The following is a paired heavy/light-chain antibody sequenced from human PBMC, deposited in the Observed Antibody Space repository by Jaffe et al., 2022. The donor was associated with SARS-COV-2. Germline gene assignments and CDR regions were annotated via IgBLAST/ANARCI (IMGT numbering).Heavy chain of an antibody. CDR2: ISGSGVST. Sequence: EVQLVESGGGLVQPGGSLRLSCAASEFTFSSYAMNWVRQAPGKGLEWISTISGSGVSTYYANSVKGRFTISRDNSKNTVYMQMNNLRADDTAVYYCAKAWGSASSWYNGNWFDPWGQGIPVTVSS. CDR3: AKAWGSASSWYNGNWFDP. V-gene: IGHV3-23*04. J-gene: IGHJ5*02. CDR1: EFTFSSYA. D-gene: IGHD6-13*01.
Light chain of an antibody. J-gene: IGKJ4*01. CDR2: KAS. Sequence: DIQMTQSPSTLSASVGDRVTITCRASQSISTWLAWYQQKPGKAPKLLIYKASSIEGGVPSRFSGSGSGTEFTLTINSLQPDDFATYYCQQYSSFPLTFGGGTKVEIK. V-gene: IGKV1-5*03. CDR1: QSISTW. CDR3: QQYSSFPLT.